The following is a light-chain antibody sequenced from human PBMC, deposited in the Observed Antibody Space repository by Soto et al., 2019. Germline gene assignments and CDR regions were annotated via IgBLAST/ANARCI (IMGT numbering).Light chain of an antibody. V-gene: IGLV2-14*01. Sequence: SVLTQPASLSGSPGQSITISCTGTSSDVGGYNYVSWYQQHPGKAPKLMIYDVRNRASGASNRFSGSKSGNTASLTISGLQAEDEADYYCTSYTSSSTLYVFGTGTQLTVL. CDR2: DVR. CDR3: TSYTSSSTLYV. CDR1: SSDVGGYNY. J-gene: IGLJ1*01.